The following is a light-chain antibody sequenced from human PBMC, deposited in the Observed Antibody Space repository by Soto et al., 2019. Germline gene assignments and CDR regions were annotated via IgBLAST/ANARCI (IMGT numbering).Light chain of an antibody. CDR3: SSYADSIVL. Sequence: QSALTQPPSASGSPGQSVTISCTGTSSDVGGYNYVSWYQQHPGKAPKLMISEVSKRPSGVPDRFSGSKSVNTASLTVSGLQAEDEADYYCSSYADSIVLFGGGTKLTVL. CDR2: EVS. V-gene: IGLV2-8*01. CDR1: SSDVGGYNY. J-gene: IGLJ2*01.